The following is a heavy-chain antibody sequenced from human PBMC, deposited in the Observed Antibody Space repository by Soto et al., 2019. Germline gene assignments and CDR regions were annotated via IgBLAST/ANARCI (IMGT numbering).Heavy chain of an antibody. CDR1: GYTFTSYY. D-gene: IGHD3-10*01. V-gene: IGHV1-46*01. Sequence: QVQLVQSGAEVKKPGASVKVSCKASGYTFTSYYMHWVRQAPGQGLEWMGIINPSGGSTSYAQKFRGRVTMTRDTSTSTVYMELSSRRSEDTAVYYCARDPNYYGSGNTGGGINNWFDPWGQGTLVTVSS. CDR2: INPSGGST. CDR3: ARDPNYYGSGNTGGGINNWFDP. J-gene: IGHJ5*02.